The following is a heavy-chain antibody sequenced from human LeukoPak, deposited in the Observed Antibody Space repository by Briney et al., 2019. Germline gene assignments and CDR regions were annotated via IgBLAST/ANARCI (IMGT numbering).Heavy chain of an antibody. CDR2: IYSGTGT. Sequence: GGSLRLSCAASGFTVSNKYMSWVRQAPGKGLEWVSVIYSGTGTYYADSVKGRFTISRDNSKNTLYLQMNSLRAEDTAVYYCAKWDTAMVGGDYWGQGTLVTVSS. CDR1: GFTVSNKY. V-gene: IGHV3-53*01. CDR3: AKWDTAMVGGDY. J-gene: IGHJ4*02. D-gene: IGHD5-18*01.